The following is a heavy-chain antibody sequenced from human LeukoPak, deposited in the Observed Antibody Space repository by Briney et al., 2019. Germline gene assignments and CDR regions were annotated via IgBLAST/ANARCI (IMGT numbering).Heavy chain of an antibody. V-gene: IGHV1-2*02. CDR2: INPNSGGT. CDR1: GYTFTGYY. CDR3: ARDPGALQEGFVY. Sequence: ASVKVSCKASGYTFTGYYMHWVRQAPGQGLEWMGWINPNSGGTNYAQKFQGRVTMTRDTSISTAYMELSRLRSDDTAVYYCARDPGALQEGFVYWGQGTLATVSS. D-gene: IGHD1-26*01. J-gene: IGHJ4*02.